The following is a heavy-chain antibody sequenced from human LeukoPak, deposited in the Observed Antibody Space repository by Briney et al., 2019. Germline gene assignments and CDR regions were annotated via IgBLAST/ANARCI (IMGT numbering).Heavy chain of an antibody. CDR2: INPNSGGT. J-gene: IGHJ6*02. CDR1: GYTFTGYY. D-gene: IGHD6-6*01. Sequence: ASVKVSCKASGYTFTGYYMHWVRQAPGQGLEWMGWINPNSGGTNYAQKFQGRVTMTRDTSISTAYMELSRLRSDDTAVYYCARVEQLVPNYYYGMDVWGQGTTVTVSS. CDR3: ARVEQLVPNYYYGMDV. V-gene: IGHV1-2*02.